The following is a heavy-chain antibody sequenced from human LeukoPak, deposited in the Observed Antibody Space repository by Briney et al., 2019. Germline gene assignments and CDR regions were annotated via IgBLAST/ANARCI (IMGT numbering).Heavy chain of an antibody. CDR2: ISSSSSTI. CDR1: GFTFSSYS. D-gene: IGHD1-1*01. V-gene: IGHV3-48*04. J-gene: IGHJ6*02. CDR3: ARILERHYYHGMDV. Sequence: GGSLRLSCAASGFTFSSYSVNWVRQAPGKGLEWVSYISSSSSTIYYADSVKGRFTISRDNAKNSLYLQMNSLRAEDTAVYYCARILERHYYHGMDVWGQGTTVTVSS.